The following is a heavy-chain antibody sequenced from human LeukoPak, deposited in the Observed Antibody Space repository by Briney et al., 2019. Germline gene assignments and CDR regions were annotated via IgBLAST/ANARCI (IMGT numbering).Heavy chain of an antibody. J-gene: IGHJ4*02. V-gene: IGHV4-61*02. CDR3: ARDRYYGSGSYSIPDY. D-gene: IGHD3-10*01. Sequence: SETLSLTCTVSGASLSSSSYYWSWIRQPAGKGLEWIGRIYTSGSTNYNPSLKSRVTMSVDTSKNQFSLKLSSVTAAGTAVYYCARDRYYGSGSYSIPDYWGQGTLVTVAS. CDR2: IYTSGST. CDR1: GASLSSSSYY.